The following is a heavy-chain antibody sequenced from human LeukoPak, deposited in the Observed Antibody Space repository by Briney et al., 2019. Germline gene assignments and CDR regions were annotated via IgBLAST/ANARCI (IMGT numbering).Heavy chain of an antibody. V-gene: IGHV3-23*01. J-gene: IGHJ4*02. Sequence: PGGSLRFSCAASGFTFSSYAMSWVRQAPGKGLEWVSAISGSGGSTYYADSVKGRFTISRDNSKNTLYLQMNSLRAEDTAVYYCAARYSSGWPYFDYWGQGTLVTVSS. CDR1: GFTFSSYA. D-gene: IGHD6-19*01. CDR2: ISGSGGST. CDR3: AARYSSGWPYFDY.